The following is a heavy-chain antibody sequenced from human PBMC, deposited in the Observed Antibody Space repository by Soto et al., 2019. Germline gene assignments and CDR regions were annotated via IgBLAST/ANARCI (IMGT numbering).Heavy chain of an antibody. Sequence: PGGSLRLSCAASGFTFSDYYMSWIRQAPGKGLEWVSYISSSGSTIYYADSVKGRFTISRDNAKNSLYLQMNSLRAEDTAVYYCARDHYYGEFPFDPWGQGTLVTVSS. CDR2: ISSSGSTI. J-gene: IGHJ5*02. V-gene: IGHV3-11*01. D-gene: IGHD3-10*01. CDR3: ARDHYYGEFPFDP. CDR1: GFTFSDYY.